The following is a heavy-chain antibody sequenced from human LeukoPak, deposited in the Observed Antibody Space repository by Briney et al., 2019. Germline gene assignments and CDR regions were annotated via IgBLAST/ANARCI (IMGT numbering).Heavy chain of an antibody. D-gene: IGHD4-23*01. Sequence: GGSLRLSCAASGFTFSNAWMSWVRQAPGKGLEWVGRIKSKTDGGTTDYAAPVKGRFTISRDDSKNTLYLQMNSLITEDTAVYYCTTEAAVVTGFDYWGQGTLVTVSS. CDR1: GFTFSNAW. CDR3: TTEAAVVTGFDY. CDR2: IKSKTDGGTT. V-gene: IGHV3-15*01. J-gene: IGHJ4*02.